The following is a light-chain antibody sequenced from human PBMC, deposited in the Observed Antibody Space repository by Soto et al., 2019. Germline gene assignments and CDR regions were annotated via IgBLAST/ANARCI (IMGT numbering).Light chain of an antibody. V-gene: IGKV3-11*01. J-gene: IGKJ4*01. CDR1: QSVSSY. CDR2: DAS. CDR3: QPRYIWPPLT. Sequence: EIVLTQSPATLSLSPGERATLSCRASQSVSSYLAWYQQKPGQAPRLLIYDASNRATGIPAKFSGSGSGTDFTLAISSLEPEDCAVYDCQPRYIWPPLTFGGGTKVEIK.